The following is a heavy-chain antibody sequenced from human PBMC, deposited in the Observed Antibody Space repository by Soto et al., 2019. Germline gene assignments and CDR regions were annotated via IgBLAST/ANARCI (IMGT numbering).Heavy chain of an antibody. CDR2: IYYSGST. CDR3: ATHSSSWRNFDY. V-gene: IGHV4-31*03. Sequence: QVQLQESGPGLVKPSQTLSRTCTVSGGSISSGGYYWSWIRQHPGKGLEWIGYIYYSGSTYYNPSLKSRVTISVDTSKNQFSLKLSSVTAADTAVYYCATHSSSWRNFDYWGQGTLVTVSS. D-gene: IGHD6-13*01. J-gene: IGHJ4*02. CDR1: GGSISSGGYY.